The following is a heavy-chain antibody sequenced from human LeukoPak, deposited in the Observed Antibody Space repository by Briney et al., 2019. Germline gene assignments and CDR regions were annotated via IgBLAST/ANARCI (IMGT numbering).Heavy chain of an antibody. D-gene: IGHD2-2*01. CDR3: ARVERGLYCSSTSCYPVL. Sequence: GGSLRLSCAAAGFTFSSYSMNRLRQAPGNGLEWVSSISSSSSYKYYADSVKGRFTISRENAKNSLYLQMNSLRAEDTAVYYCARVERGLYCSSTSCYPVLGGQGTLVTVSS. CDR2: ISSSSSYK. J-gene: IGHJ4*02. V-gene: IGHV3-21*01. CDR1: GFTFSSYS.